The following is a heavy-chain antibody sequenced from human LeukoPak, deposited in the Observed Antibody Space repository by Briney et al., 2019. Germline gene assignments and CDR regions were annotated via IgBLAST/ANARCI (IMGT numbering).Heavy chain of an antibody. V-gene: IGHV1-24*01. CDR3: ARVPEPAATNYYYMDV. CDR1: GYTLTELS. D-gene: IGHD2-2*01. Sequence: ASVKVSCKVSGYTLTELSMHWVRQAPGKGLEWMGGFDPEDGKTIYAQKFQGRVTMTEDTSTDTAYMELSSLRSEDTAVYYCARVPEPAATNYYYMDVWGKGTTVTVSS. CDR2: FDPEDGKT. J-gene: IGHJ6*03.